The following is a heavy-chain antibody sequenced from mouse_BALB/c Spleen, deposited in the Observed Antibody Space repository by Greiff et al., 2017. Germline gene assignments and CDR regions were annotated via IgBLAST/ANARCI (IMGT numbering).Heavy chain of an antibody. CDR1: GYTFTSYW. V-gene: IGHV1-7*01. D-gene: IGHD4-1*01. CDR2: INPSTGYT. J-gene: IGHJ2*01. CDR3: AKNELGRGY. Sequence: QVQLQQSGAELAKPGASVKMSCKASGYTFTSYWMHWVKQRPGQGLEWIGYINPSTGYTEYNQKFKDKATLTADKSSSTAYMQLSSLTSEDSAVYYCAKNELGRGYWGQGTTLTVSS.